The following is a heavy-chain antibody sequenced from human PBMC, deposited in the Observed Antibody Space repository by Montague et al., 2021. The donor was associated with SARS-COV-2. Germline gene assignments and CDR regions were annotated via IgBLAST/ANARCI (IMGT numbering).Heavy chain of an antibody. CDR2: IYYSGST. CDR1: GGSISSSSYY. Sequence: SETLSLTCTVSGGSISSSSYYWGWIRQPPGKGLEWIGSIYYSGSTYYXXXLKSRVTISVDTSKNQFSLKLSSVTAADTAVYYCARVISRQNNIVVVGLYYFDYWGQGTLDTVSS. D-gene: IGHD2-15*01. V-gene: IGHV4-39*07. CDR3: ARVISRQNNIVVVGLYYFDY. J-gene: IGHJ4*02.